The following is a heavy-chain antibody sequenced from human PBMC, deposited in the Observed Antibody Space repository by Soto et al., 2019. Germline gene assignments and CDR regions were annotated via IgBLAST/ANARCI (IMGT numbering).Heavy chain of an antibody. Sequence: ASVKVSCKASGYTFTGYYMHWVRQAPGQGLEWMGWINPNSGGTNYAQKFQGWVTMTRDTSISTAYMELSRLRSDDTAVYYCARLWGHSSGWYFDYWGQGTLVTVSS. V-gene: IGHV1-2*04. J-gene: IGHJ4*02. D-gene: IGHD6-19*01. CDR3: ARLWGHSSGWYFDY. CDR1: GYTFTGYY. CDR2: INPNSGGT.